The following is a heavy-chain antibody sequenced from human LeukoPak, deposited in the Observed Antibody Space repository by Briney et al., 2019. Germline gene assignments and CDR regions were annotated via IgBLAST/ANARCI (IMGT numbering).Heavy chain of an antibody. CDR2: VSPNSGDT. J-gene: IGHJ4*02. V-gene: IGHV1-2*06. CDR1: GYPFTGYY. D-gene: IGHD2-21*02. Sequence: ASVKVSCKTSGYPFTGYYIHWMRQAPGQGPEWMGRVSPNSGDTNHTQKFQGRLTLTRDTSISTAYMELSGLTSDDTAVYYCARDGLYCGGHCYLDSWGQGTLVTVSS. CDR3: ARDGLYCGGHCYLDS.